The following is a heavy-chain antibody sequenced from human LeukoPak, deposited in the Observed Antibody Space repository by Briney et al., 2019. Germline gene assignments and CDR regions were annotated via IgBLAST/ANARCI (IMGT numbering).Heavy chain of an antibody. CDR1: GFTFSSYSMN. CDR3: ARGINWPPQDYFDF. Sequence: PGGSLRLSCAASGFTFSSYSMNWVRQAPGKGLEWIGNVYYSGSTYYNPSLKSRVTISIDASNNQFSLKLSSLTAADTAVYYCARGINWPPQDYFDFWGQGIMVTVSS. D-gene: IGHD1-1*01. CDR2: VYYSGST. J-gene: IGHJ4*02. V-gene: IGHV4-59*04.